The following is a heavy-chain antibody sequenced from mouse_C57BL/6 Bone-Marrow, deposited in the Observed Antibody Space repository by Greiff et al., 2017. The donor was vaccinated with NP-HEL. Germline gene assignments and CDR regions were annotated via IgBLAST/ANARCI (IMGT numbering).Heavy chain of an antibody. D-gene: IGHD1-1*01. CDR1: GYTFTGYW. CDR2: ILPGRGST. Sequence: QVQLQQSGAELMKPGASVKLSCKATGYTFTGYWIEWVKQRPGHGLEWIGEILPGRGSTKYNEKFKCKATFNSDTSSNTAYMQLSSLTTEDSAIYYCARGGGYYWDDWGQGTTLTVSS. V-gene: IGHV1-9*01. J-gene: IGHJ2*01. CDR3: ARGGGYYWDD.